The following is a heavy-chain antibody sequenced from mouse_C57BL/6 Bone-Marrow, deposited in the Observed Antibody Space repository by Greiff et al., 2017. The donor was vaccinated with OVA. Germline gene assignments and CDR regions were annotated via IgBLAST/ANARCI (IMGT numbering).Heavy chain of an antibody. V-gene: IGHV1-82*01. CDR2: IYPGSGNT. J-gene: IGHJ2*01. CDR1: GYAFTSSW. Sequence: QVQLKQSGPELVKPGASVKISCKASGYAFTSSWMTWVKQRPGQGLEWIGRIYPGSGNTNYNEKFKGKATLTADKSSSTAYMQLSSLTSEDSAVYYCARYITAGVARDYWGQGTTLTVSS. D-gene: IGHD1-1*01. CDR3: ARYITAGVARDY.